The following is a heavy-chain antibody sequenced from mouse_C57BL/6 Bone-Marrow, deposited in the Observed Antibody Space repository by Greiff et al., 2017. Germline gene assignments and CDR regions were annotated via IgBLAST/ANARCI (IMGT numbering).Heavy chain of an antibody. Sequence: EVKLVESGGGLVKPGGSLKLSCAASGFTFSSYAMSWVRQTPEKRLEWVATISDGGSYTYYPDNVKGRFTISRDNAKNNLYLQMSHLKSEDTAMYYCARLILPRNYYFDYWGQGTTLTVSS. D-gene: IGHD5-5*01. CDR2: ISDGGSYT. J-gene: IGHJ2*01. CDR1: GFTFSSYA. CDR3: ARLILPRNYYFDY. V-gene: IGHV5-4*03.